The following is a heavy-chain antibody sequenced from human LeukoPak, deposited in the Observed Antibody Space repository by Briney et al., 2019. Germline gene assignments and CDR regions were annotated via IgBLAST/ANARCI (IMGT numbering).Heavy chain of an antibody. V-gene: IGHV3-11*03. CDR2: ISSSTYT. CDR1: GYTFTGYY. Sequence: SCKASGYTFTGYYMHWVRQAPGQGLEWISYISSSTYTNYADSVKGRFTISRDNAKNSMYLQMNSLRAEDTAVYYCARISGSYVFDYWGQGTLVTVSS. J-gene: IGHJ4*02. CDR3: ARISGSYVFDY. D-gene: IGHD1-26*01.